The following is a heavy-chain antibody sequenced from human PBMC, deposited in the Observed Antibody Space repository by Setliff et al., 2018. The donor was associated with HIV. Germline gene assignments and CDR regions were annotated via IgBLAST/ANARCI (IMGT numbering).Heavy chain of an antibody. D-gene: IGHD3-22*01. CDR1: GGSISSHY. Sequence: PSETLSLTCTVSGGSISSHYWSWIRQPPGKGLEWIGYLYHSGSANYNPSLKSRVTISGDTSTSHFSPQLTSMTAADTAVYFCARALYFYESRGFRSLGFDPWGQGTLVTVSS. J-gene: IGHJ5*02. CDR3: ARALYFYESRGFRSLGFDP. CDR2: LYHSGSA. V-gene: IGHV4-59*11.